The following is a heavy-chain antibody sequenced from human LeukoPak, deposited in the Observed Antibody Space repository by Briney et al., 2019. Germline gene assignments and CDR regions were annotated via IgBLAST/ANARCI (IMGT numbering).Heavy chain of an antibody. CDR1: GGSISSYY. CDR2: IYYSGST. Sequence: SETLSLTCTVSGGSISSYYWSWIRQPPGKGLEWIGYIYYSGSTSYNPSLKSRVTISVGTSKNQFSLKLSSVTAADTAVYYCARLVRFGENDAFDIWGQGTMVTVSS. J-gene: IGHJ3*02. CDR3: ARLVRFGENDAFDI. D-gene: IGHD3-10*01. V-gene: IGHV4-59*08.